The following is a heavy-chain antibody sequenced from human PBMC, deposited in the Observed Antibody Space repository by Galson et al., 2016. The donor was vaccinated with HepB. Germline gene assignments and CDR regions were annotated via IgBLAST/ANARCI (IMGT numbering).Heavy chain of an antibody. Sequence: SLRLSCAASGLTFSNYAMTWVRQAPGKGLEWVSSISGDTTTTYYADSVKGRFAISRDHSKNTFYLQMNSRRAKDTASYYCAKGGGSTWYSSPHFVDPWGQGTLVTVSS. J-gene: IGHJ5*02. CDR2: ISGDTTTT. V-gene: IGHV3-23*01. D-gene: IGHD6-13*01. CDR1: GLTFSNYA. CDR3: AKGGGSTWYSSPHFVDP.